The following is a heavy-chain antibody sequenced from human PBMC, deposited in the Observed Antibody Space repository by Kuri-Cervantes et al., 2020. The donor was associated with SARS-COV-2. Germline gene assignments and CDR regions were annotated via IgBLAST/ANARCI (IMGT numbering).Heavy chain of an antibody. CDR1: GGSISSYY. V-gene: IGHV4-59*01. J-gene: IGHJ3*02. CDR3: ARDWGYSYAEGAFDI. D-gene: IGHD5-18*01. Sequence: GSLRLSCTVSGGSISSYYWSWIRQPQGKGLEWSGYIYYSGSNNYNPSLKSRVTISVDTSKNQFSLKLSSVTAADTAVYYFARDWGYSYAEGAFDIWGQGTMVTVSS. CDR2: IYYSGSN.